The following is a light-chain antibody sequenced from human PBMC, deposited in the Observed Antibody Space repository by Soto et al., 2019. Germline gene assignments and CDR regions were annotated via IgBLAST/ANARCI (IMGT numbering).Light chain of an antibody. J-gene: IGLJ2*01. CDR2: HVG. CDR3: SSYTAGRTVV. CDR1: SSDVGGYEY. V-gene: IGLV2-11*01. Sequence: QSALTQPRSVSGSPGQSVTISCSGTSSDVGGYEYVSWYQQHPGKAPRLLIYHVGQRPSGVPDRLSGSKSGTTASLTISGLQADDEAEYFCSSYTAGRTVVFGGGTKVTVL.